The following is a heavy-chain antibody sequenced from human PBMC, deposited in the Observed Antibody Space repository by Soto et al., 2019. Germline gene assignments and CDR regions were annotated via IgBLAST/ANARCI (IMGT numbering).Heavy chain of an antibody. CDR2: IYYSGST. Sequence: SETLSLTCTVSGGSVSSSSCYWGWIRQPPGKGLEWIGSIYYSGSTYYNPSLKSRVTISVDTSKNQFSLKLSSVTAADTAVYYCARDSQLGIRRREKKWFDPWGQEPWSPSPQ. V-gene: IGHV4-39*02. CDR3: ARDSQLGIRRREKKWFDP. J-gene: IGHJ5*02. CDR1: GGSVSSSSCY. D-gene: IGHD5-18*01.